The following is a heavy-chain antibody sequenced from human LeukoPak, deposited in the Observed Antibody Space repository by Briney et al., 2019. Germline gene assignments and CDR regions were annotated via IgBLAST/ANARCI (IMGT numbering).Heavy chain of an antibody. CDR3: ARIDIVVVPAAYHNDY. J-gene: IGHJ4*02. Sequence: ASVKVSCKASGYTFTGYYMHWVRQAPGQGLEWMGRINPNSGGTNYAQKFQGRVTMTRDTSISTAYMELSRLRSDDTAVYYCARIDIVVVPAAYHNDYWGQGTLVTVSS. V-gene: IGHV1-2*06. CDR2: INPNSGGT. CDR1: GYTFTGYY. D-gene: IGHD2-2*01.